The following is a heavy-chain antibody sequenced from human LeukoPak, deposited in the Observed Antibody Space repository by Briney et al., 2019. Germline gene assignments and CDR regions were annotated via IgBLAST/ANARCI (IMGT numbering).Heavy chain of an antibody. CDR1: GFTFSTYP. D-gene: IGHD2/OR15-2a*01. CDR3: AKERTQTTSFDC. Sequence: GGSLRLSCAASGFTFSTYPMYWVRQAPGKGLEWVSTISGSGGSTYYADSVKGRFTISRDNSKNTLYLQMNRLRADDTAIYYCAKERTQTTSFDCWGQGTLVTVSS. CDR2: ISGSGGST. J-gene: IGHJ4*02. V-gene: IGHV3-23*01.